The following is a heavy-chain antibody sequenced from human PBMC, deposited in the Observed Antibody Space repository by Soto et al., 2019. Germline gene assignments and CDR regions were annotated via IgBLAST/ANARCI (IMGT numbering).Heavy chain of an antibody. Sequence: GGTNYAQKFQGWVTMTRDTSISTAYMELSRLRSDDTAVYYCARDRGDYGDYEGYYYYGMDVWGQGTTVTVSS. CDR2: GGT. CDR3: ARDRGDYGDYEGYYYYGMDV. D-gene: IGHD4-17*01. V-gene: IGHV1-2*04. J-gene: IGHJ6*02.